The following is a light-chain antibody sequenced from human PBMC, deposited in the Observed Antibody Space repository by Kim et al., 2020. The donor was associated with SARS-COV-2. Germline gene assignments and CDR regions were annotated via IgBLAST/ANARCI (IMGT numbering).Light chain of an antibody. J-gene: IGLJ2*01. CDR2: RDS. Sequence: SVALGQTARITCGGNNIGSKNVRWYQQKPGQAPVLVIYRDSNRPSGIPERFSGSNSENTATLTISRAQAGDEADYYCQVWDSSTAVFGGGTQLTVL. V-gene: IGLV3-9*01. CDR3: QVWDSSTAV. CDR1: NIGSKN.